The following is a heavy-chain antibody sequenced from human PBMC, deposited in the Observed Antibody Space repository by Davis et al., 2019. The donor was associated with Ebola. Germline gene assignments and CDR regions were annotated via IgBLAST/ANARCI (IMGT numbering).Heavy chain of an antibody. CDR2: INHSGFT. V-gene: IGHV4-34*01. CDR3: ARGTGDYKF. D-gene: IGHD7-27*01. Sequence: SETLSLTCAVYGGSLSGYFWTWIRQPPGKGLEWIGEINHSGFTNYNPSLKTRVTMSVDTSKNQISLNLRSVTAADTAVYFCARGTGDYKFWGQGSLVTVSS. CDR1: GGSLSGYF. J-gene: IGHJ4*02.